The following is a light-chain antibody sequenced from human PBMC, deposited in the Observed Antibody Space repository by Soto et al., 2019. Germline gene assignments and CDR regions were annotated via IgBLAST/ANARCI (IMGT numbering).Light chain of an antibody. CDR1: SRDVGSYNY. CDR3: NSFTSFNTRV. CDR2: EVT. J-gene: IGLJ1*01. Sequence: QSVLTQPASVSGSLGQSITISCTGTSRDVGSYNYISWYQQHPGRAPNLIIYEVTNRPSGVSNRFSGSKSGYTASLTISGLQADDEADYYCNSFTSFNTRVFGSGTKLTVL. V-gene: IGLV2-14*01.